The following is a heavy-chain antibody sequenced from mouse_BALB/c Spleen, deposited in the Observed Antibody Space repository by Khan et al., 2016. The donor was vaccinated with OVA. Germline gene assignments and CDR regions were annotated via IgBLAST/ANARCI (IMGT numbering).Heavy chain of an antibody. Sequence: QVQLQQSGAELAKPGASVKMSCKASGYTFINYWILWVKQRPGQGLEWIGYINPSTAYTEYNQNFKDKATLTADKSSRTAYMQLSSLTSEDSAVYYCARRGLRWDFDYCGQGTTLTVSS. CDR3: ARRGLRWDFDY. CDR2: INPSTAYT. CDR1: GYTFINYW. D-gene: IGHD1-1*01. V-gene: IGHV1-7*01. J-gene: IGHJ2*01.